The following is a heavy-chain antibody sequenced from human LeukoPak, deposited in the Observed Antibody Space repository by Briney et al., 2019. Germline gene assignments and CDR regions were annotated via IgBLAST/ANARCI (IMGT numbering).Heavy chain of an antibody. CDR2: IYYSGST. D-gene: IGHD5-12*01. J-gene: IGHJ3*02. CDR1: GGSIRNYY. V-gene: IGHV4-59*08. Sequence: TSETLSLTCTVSGGSIRNYYWSWIRQPPGKGPEWIGYIYYSGSTSYNPSLKSRVTISVDTSKNQFSLKLSSVTAADTAVYYCARFITEGGYDALDIWGQGTMVTVSS. CDR3: ARFITEGGYDALDI.